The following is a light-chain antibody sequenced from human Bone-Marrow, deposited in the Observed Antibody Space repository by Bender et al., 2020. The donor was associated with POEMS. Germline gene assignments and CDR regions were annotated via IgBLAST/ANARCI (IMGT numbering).Light chain of an antibody. CDR2: DVT. V-gene: IGLV2-14*03. J-gene: IGLJ2*01. Sequence: QSALTQPASVSGSPGQSITISCSGISTDVGASKFVSWYQHHPGKAPKLMIYDVTHRPSGVSNRFSGSKSGNTASLTVSGLQAEDEADYYCCSYAGSYTVVFGGGTKLTVL. CDR1: STDVGASKF. CDR3: CSYAGSYTVV.